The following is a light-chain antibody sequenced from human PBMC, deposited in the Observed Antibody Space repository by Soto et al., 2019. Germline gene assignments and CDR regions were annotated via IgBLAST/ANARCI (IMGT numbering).Light chain of an antibody. Sequence: CRASQSVSSNLAWYQQKPGQAPRLLIYGASTRATGIPARFSGSGSGTEFTLTISSLQSEDFAVYYCQQYNNWPPLTFGGGTKVDIK. J-gene: IGKJ4*01. CDR1: QSVSSN. CDR3: QQYNNWPPLT. CDR2: GAS. V-gene: IGKV3-15*01.